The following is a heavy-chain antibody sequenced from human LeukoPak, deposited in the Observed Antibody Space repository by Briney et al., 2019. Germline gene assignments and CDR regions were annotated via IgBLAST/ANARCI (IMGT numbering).Heavy chain of an antibody. Sequence: PGGSLRLSCAASGFTVSSNYMSWVRQAPGKGLEWVSVIYSGGSTYSADSVKSRFTISRDNSKNTLYLQMNSLRPEDTAVYYCAAAIAVSPFDPWGQGTLVTVSS. CDR1: GFTVSSNY. V-gene: IGHV3-66*02. CDR2: IYSGGST. J-gene: IGHJ5*02. D-gene: IGHD6-19*01. CDR3: AAAIAVSPFDP.